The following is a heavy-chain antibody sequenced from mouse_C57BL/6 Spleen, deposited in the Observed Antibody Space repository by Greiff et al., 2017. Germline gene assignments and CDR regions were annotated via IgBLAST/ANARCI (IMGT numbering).Heavy chain of an antibody. CDR2: IHPNSGST. Sequence: QVQLQQSGAELLKPGASVKLSCKASGYTFTSYWMHWVKQRPGQGLEWIGMIHPNSGSTNYNEKFKSKATLTVDKSSSTAYMQLSSLTSEDSAVYDCARDPISYYGRGMDDWGQGTSVTVSS. CDR1: GYTFTSYW. CDR3: ARDPISYYGRGMDD. J-gene: IGHJ4*01. V-gene: IGHV1-64*01. D-gene: IGHD1-1*01.